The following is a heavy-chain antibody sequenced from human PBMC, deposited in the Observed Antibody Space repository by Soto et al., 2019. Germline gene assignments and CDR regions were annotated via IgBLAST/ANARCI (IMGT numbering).Heavy chain of an antibody. Sequence: QLQLQESGPGLVKPSETLSLTCTVSGGSISSSSYYWGWIRQPPGKGLEWIGSIYYSGSTYYNPSLKSRVTISVDTSKNQFSLKLSSVTAADTAVYYCARMGSNYDYIWGSYRKYPPGANEEFDYWGQGTLVTVSS. CDR1: GGSISSSSYY. CDR3: ARMGSNYDYIWGSYRKYPPGANEEFDY. V-gene: IGHV4-39*01. J-gene: IGHJ4*02. D-gene: IGHD3-16*02. CDR2: IYYSGST.